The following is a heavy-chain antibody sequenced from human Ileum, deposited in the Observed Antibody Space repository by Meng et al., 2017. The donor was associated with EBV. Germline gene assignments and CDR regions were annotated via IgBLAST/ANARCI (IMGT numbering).Heavy chain of an antibody. CDR2: IYHSGST. J-gene: IGHJ4*02. D-gene: IGHD6-19*01. Sequence: QWQESAPGLVTPAGTLSLPCAVSGGSISGSIWWSWVRQPPGKGLEWIGEIYHSGSTNYNPSLKSRVTISVDKSKNQFSLKLSSVTAADTAVYYCASFPPPGKQWLVTDYWGQGTLVTVSS. V-gene: IGHV4-4*02. CDR1: GGSISGSIW. CDR3: ASFPPPGKQWLVTDY.